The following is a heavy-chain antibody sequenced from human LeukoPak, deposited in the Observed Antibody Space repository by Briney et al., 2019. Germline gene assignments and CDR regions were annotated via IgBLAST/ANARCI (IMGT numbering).Heavy chain of an antibody. V-gene: IGHV3-23*01. CDR2: ISGSGGST. J-gene: IGHJ4*01. Sequence: GGSLRLSCAASGFTFSSYAMSWVRQAPGKGLEWVSAISGSGGSTYYADSVKGRFTISRDNSKNTLYLQMNSLRAEDTAVYYCAKALGYCSSTSCYYFDYWGHGTLVTVSS. CDR3: AKALGYCSSTSCYYFDY. CDR1: GFTFSSYA. D-gene: IGHD2-2*01.